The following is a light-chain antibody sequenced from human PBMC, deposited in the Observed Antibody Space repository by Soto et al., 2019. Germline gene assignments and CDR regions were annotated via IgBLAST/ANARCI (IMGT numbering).Light chain of an antibody. V-gene: IGKV4-1*01. CDR3: HQYYIAGT. CDR2: WAS. CDR1: QSVLYSSNNKNY. Sequence: DIVMTQSPDSLAVSLGERATINCKSSQSVLYSSNNKNYLAWYQQKPGQPPKLLIYWASTRESGVPDRFSGSGSGTDFTLTISSLQAEDVAVYYCHQYYIAGTFGQGTKVEIK. J-gene: IGKJ1*01.